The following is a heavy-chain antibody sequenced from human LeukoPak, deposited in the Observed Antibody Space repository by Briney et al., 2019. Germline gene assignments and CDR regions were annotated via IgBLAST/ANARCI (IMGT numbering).Heavy chain of an antibody. CDR2: ISWNSGSI. D-gene: IGHD5-18*01. CDR3: AKAPTSIQAPVAFPNI. J-gene: IGHJ3*02. CDR1: GFTFDDYA. Sequence: GGSLRLSCAASGFTFDDYAMHWVRQAPGKGLEWVSGISWNSGSIGYADSVKGRFTISRDNAKNSLYLQMNSLRAEDTAVSYCAKAPTSIQAPVAFPNIWGQGTMVTVSS. V-gene: IGHV3-9*01.